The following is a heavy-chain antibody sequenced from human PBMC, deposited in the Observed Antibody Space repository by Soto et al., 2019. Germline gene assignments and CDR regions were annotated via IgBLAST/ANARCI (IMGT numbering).Heavy chain of an antibody. J-gene: IGHJ6*02. CDR3: ERATLYGSGSYYRRNSFGMDV. D-gene: IGHD3-10*01. V-gene: IGHV4-59*01. CDR2: IYYRGST. Sequence: SETLSLTCTVSGGSISSYYWSWIRQPPGKGLEWIGYIYYRGSTNYNPSLKSRVTISVDTSKKQFSLKLSSVTAADAAVYYCERATLYGSGSYYRRNSFGMDVWGQGTTVTVSS. CDR1: GGSISSYY.